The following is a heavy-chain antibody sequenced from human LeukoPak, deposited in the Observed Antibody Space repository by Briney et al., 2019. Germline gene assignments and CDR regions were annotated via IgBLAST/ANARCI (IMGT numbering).Heavy chain of an antibody. Sequence: SETLSLTCTVSGYSITSGYNWAWIRQPPWKVLEWIGSIYHSGSVYYNPSLKSRVTISVDTSKNQFSLKLSSVTAADTAVYYCVRYCSSTTCYTRAVDYWGQGTLVTVSS. CDR2: IYHSGSV. D-gene: IGHD2-2*02. CDR3: VRYCSSTTCYTRAVDY. J-gene: IGHJ4*02. V-gene: IGHV4-38-2*02. CDR1: GYSITSGYN.